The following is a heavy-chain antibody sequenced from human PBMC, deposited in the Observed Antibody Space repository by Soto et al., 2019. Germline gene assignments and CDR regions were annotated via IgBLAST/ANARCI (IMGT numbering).Heavy chain of an antibody. CDR1: GFTFSTYG. D-gene: IGHD1-26*01. Sequence: GSLRLSCAASGFTFSTYGMHWVRQAPGKGLEWVAVMGNDGITTFYADSVKGRFTIPRDNSKNTLFLQMNSLRADDTAVYYCAKEFQWELHAFDIWGQGTMVTVSS. J-gene: IGHJ3*02. CDR2: MGNDGITT. CDR3: AKEFQWELHAFDI. V-gene: IGHV3-30*02.